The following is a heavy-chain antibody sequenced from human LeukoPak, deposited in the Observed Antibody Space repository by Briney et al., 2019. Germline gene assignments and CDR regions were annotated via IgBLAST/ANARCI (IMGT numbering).Heavy chain of an antibody. CDR1: GGTFSSYA. J-gene: IGHJ3*02. CDR2: IIPIFGTA. CDR3: ARAYNTMIVVVWGAFDI. Sequence: SVTVSCKASGGTFSSYAISWVRQAHGQGLEWMGGIIPIFGTANYAQKLQGRDTITTYESTSTAYIELSSLRSEETAVYYRARAYNTMIVVVWGAFDIWGQGTMVTVSS. D-gene: IGHD3-22*01. V-gene: IGHV1-69*05.